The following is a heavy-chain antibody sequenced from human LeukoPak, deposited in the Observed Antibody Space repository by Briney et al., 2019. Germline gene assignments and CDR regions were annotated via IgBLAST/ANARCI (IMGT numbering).Heavy chain of an antibody. J-gene: IGHJ3*02. CDR2: IIPIFGTA. V-gene: IGHV1-69*05. CDR1: GGTFSSYA. D-gene: IGHD6-19*01. CDR3: ASRSTGYSSGWYDGDAFDI. Sequence: SVKVSCKASGGTFSSYAISGVRQAPGQGLEWMGGIIPIFGTANYAQKFQGRVTITTDESTSTAYMELSSLRSEDTAVYYCASRSTGYSSGWYDGDAFDIWGQGTMVTVSS.